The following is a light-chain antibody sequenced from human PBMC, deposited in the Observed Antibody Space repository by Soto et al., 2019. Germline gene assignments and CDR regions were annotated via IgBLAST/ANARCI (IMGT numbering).Light chain of an antibody. V-gene: IGLV2-8*01. CDR1: SSDVGGYNY. Sequence: QSALTQPPSASGSPGQSVTISCTGTSSDVGGYNYVSWYQQHPGKAPKLMIYEVSKRPSGVPDRFSGSKSGNTASLTVSGVQAEDEAAYYCSSYAGSNNLGVFGGGTKLTAL. J-gene: IGLJ2*01. CDR2: EVS. CDR3: SSYAGSNNLGV.